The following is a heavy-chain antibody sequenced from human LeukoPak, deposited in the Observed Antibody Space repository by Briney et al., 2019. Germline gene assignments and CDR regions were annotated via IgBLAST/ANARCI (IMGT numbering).Heavy chain of an antibody. CDR2: ISSSSSTI. J-gene: IGHJ4*02. CDR1: GFTFSSYS. CDR3: ARILGMIDDY. D-gene: IGHD3-22*01. Sequence: GGSLRLSCAASGFTFSSYSMNWVRQAPGKGLEWVSYISSSSSTIYYADSVKGRFTISRDNAKNSLYLQMNSLRAEDTAVYYCARILGMIDDYWGQGTLVTVSS. V-gene: IGHV3-48*04.